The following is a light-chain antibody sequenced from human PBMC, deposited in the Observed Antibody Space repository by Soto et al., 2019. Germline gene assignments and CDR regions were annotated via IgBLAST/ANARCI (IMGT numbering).Light chain of an antibody. CDR3: KYYGTSIT. J-gene: IGKJ4*01. V-gene: IGKV3-20*01. Sequence: EIVSTQSPDTLSLYPVERVTLSCRASQSSSNNRLACYQQEPGESPWHLLQGTSTGATRIPDRISGSDSRTDFTLTPSRLEHQDVAVYYCKYYGTSITFRGRAKVDI. CDR1: QSSSNNR. CDR2: GTS.